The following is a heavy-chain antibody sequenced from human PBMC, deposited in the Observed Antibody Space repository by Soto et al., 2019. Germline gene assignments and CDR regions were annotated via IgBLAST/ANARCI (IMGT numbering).Heavy chain of an antibody. CDR1: GGSISSSSYY. J-gene: IGHJ5*02. D-gene: IGHD3-9*01. CDR2: IYYSGST. CDR3: ARHPRDLRYLARGFDP. Sequence: QLQLQESGPGLVKPSETLSLTCTVSGGSISSSSYYWGWIRQPPGKGLEWIGSIYYSGSTYYNPSLKSRVTISVDTSKNQFSLKLSSVTAADTAVYYCARHPRDLRYLARGFDPWGQGTLVTVSS. V-gene: IGHV4-39*01.